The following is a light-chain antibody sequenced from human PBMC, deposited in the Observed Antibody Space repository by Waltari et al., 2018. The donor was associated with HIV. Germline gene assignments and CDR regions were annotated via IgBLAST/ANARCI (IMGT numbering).Light chain of an antibody. CDR1: SRDVGRYNS. Sequence: QSALTQPDSVSGSPRPSITISCTGPSRDVGRYNSVPWYQQHPGKAPKLMIYEVSNRPSGVSNRFAGSKSGNTASLTISGLQAEDEADYYCSLYTSSSTLVFGGGTKLTVL. CDR3: SLYTSSSTLV. J-gene: IGLJ3*02. V-gene: IGLV2-14*01. CDR2: EVS.